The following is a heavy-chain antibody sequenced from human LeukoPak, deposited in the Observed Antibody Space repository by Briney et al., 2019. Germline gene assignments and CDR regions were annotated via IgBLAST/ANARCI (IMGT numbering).Heavy chain of an antibody. CDR2: IYNSGSV. D-gene: IGHD3-22*01. CDR3: ATNSSGSALDY. CDR1: GASTDRRVSTNSYY. Sequence: SETLSLTCTVSGASTDRRVSTNSYYWSWIRQFPGKGLEWIGNIYNSGSVTYKPSLRSRVTMSIDMSKKQLSLRLTSVTAADTAVYFCATNSSGSALDYWGQGTLVTVSS. V-gene: IGHV4-61*05. J-gene: IGHJ4*02.